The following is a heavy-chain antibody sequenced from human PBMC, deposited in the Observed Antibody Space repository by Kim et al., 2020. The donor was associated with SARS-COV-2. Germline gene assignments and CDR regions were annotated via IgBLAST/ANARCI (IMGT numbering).Heavy chain of an antibody. CDR3: ARHLRNWYFDL. V-gene: IGHV4-39*01. Sequence: DSNPSLKGRVTTSVSTSKKQFSLRLSSVTAADAAVYYCARHLRNWYFDLWGRGTLVTVSS. J-gene: IGHJ2*01.